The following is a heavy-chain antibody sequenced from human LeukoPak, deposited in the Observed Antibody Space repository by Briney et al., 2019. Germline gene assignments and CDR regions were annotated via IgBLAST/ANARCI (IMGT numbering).Heavy chain of an antibody. D-gene: IGHD6-13*01. V-gene: IGHV4-59*01. Sequence: SETLSLTRTVSGDSISNFYWSWIRQPPGKGLEWIGNIYHSGKTKYNPPLESRVTISIDTSKHQFSLKLTSVTAADTAIYYCARGGDTSSWFDPWGQGTLVTVAS. J-gene: IGHJ5*02. CDR1: GDSISNFY. CDR2: IYHSGKT. CDR3: ARGGDTSSWFDP.